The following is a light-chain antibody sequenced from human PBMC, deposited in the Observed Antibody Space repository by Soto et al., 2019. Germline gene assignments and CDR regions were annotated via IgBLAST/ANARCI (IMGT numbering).Light chain of an antibody. J-gene: IGKJ3*01. Sequence: EIVLTQSPGTLSLSPGERATLSCRASQSVSSNYLAWYQQKPGQAPRLLIYGASSRATGIPDRFSGSGSGTDFTLTISRLEPEDFAVYYCQQYGTSLFTFGPGTKVDNK. V-gene: IGKV3-20*01. CDR3: QQYGTSLFT. CDR1: QSVSSNY. CDR2: GAS.